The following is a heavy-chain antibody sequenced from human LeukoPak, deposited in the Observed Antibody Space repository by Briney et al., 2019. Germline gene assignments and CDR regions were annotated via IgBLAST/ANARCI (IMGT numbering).Heavy chain of an antibody. CDR1: GGSMRSNY. V-gene: IGHV4-59*01. Sequence: SETLSLTCTVSGGSMRSNYWSLTRQPPGKGLEWIGNIYYSGSTNYNPSLKSRVTISVDTSKNQFSLKLSSVTAADTAVYYCARLYYDFWSGYYYYYYYYMDVWGKGTTVTVSS. CDR3: ARLYYDFWSGYYYYYYYYMDV. CDR2: IYYSGST. D-gene: IGHD3-3*01. J-gene: IGHJ6*03.